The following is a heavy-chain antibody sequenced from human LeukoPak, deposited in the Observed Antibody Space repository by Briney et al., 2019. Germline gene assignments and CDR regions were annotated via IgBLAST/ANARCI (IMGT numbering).Heavy chain of an antibody. D-gene: IGHD3-10*01. J-gene: IGHJ6*03. CDR3: AREGFASGSYQLRYYYYYMDV. CDR1: GFTFTSYN. CDR2: ITSSSSYI. Sequence: GGSLRLSCAASGFTFTSYNMNWVRQAPGKGLEWVSSITSSSSYIYYADSVKGRFTISRDNAKNSLYLQMDSLRVEDTAVYYCAREGFASGSYQLRYYYYYMDVWGKGTTVTVSS. V-gene: IGHV3-21*06.